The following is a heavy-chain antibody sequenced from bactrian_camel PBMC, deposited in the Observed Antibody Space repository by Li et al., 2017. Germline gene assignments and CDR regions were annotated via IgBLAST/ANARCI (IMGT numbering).Heavy chain of an antibody. CDR1: GLEGTTHC. Sequence: HVQLVESGGGLVEAGGSLRLSCAASGLEGTTHCMGWFRQAPGKEREAVASINSDGNAEYGGSVLGRFTISKDNAQNTLYLQMNSLKPEDTAMYYCAATTVKYEPQRDAFSRLSDFGYWGRGTQVTV. V-gene: IGHV3S55*01. J-gene: IGHJ6*01. CDR3: AATTVKYEPQRDAFSRLSDFGY. D-gene: IGHD1*01. CDR2: INSDGNA.